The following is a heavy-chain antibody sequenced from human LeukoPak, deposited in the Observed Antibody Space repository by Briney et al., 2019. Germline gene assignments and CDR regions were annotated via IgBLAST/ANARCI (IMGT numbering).Heavy chain of an antibody. D-gene: IGHD1-26*01. CDR3: ARGSAGSYFEYFDY. Sequence: GASVTVSCTASGGTFSSYAISWVRQAPGQGLEWMGGIIPIFGTANYAQKFQGRVTITADESTSTAYMELSSLRSEDTAVYYCARGSAGSYFEYFDYWGQGTLVTVSS. CDR2: IIPIFGTA. V-gene: IGHV1-69*13. J-gene: IGHJ4*02. CDR1: GGTFSSYA.